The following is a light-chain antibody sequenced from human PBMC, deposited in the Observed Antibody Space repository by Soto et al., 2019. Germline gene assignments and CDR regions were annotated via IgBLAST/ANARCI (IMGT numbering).Light chain of an antibody. Sequence: EIVLAQSPATLSLSPGERGTLSCRASQNIGTSLAWYQHKPGQAPRLLFADASHRATGIPARFNTSGSGTDFTLTITSLEPEDFAVYYCQQRSDWPWTFGQGTKVDNK. CDR2: DAS. CDR3: QQRSDWPWT. CDR1: QNIGTS. V-gene: IGKV3-11*01. J-gene: IGKJ1*01.